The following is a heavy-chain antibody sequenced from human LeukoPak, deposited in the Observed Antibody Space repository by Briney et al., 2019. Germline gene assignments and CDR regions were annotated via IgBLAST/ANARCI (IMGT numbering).Heavy chain of an antibody. V-gene: IGHV3-53*01. D-gene: IGHD4-17*01. J-gene: IGHJ4*02. CDR3: ARGPYGDPYFDY. CDR2: IYSGGST. CDR1: GFTLRSNY. Sequence: GGSLRLSCAASGFTLRSNYMSWVRQAPGKGLEWVSVIYSGGSTYYADSVKGRFTTSRDNSKNTLYLQMNSLRAEDTAVYYCARGPYGDPYFDYWGQGTLVTVSS.